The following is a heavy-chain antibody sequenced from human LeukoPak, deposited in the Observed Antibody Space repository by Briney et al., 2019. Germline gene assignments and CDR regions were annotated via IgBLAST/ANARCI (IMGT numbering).Heavy chain of an antibody. V-gene: IGHV3-30-3*01. CDR3: AREGNSGYYPY. D-gene: IGHD3-22*01. J-gene: IGHJ4*02. Sequence: PGRSLRLSCAASGLTFSSYPMHWVRQAPGKGLEWVAVISYDGNEKHYADPVKGRFTISRDNSKNTLYLQMSSLRAEDTAMYYCAREGNSGYYPYWGQGILVTVSS. CDR1: GLTFSSYP. CDR2: ISYDGNEK.